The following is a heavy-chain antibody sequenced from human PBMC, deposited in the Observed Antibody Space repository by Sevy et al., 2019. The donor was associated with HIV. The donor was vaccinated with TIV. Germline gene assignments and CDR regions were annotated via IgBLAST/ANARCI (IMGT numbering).Heavy chain of an antibody. Sequence: GESLKISCEGSGYSFTSHWIGWVRHMPGKGLEWMGIIYPDDSETRYSPSFQGQVTFSADKSISTAYLQWSSLKASDTAMYYCATSRSGYFDSSGYYIYWGLGTMVTVSS. D-gene: IGHD3-22*01. V-gene: IGHV5-51*01. CDR3: ATSRSGYFDSSGYYIY. CDR2: IYPDDSET. CDR1: GYSFTSHW. J-gene: IGHJ4*02.